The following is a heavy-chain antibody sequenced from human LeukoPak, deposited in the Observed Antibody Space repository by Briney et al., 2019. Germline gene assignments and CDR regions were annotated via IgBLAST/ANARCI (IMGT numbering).Heavy chain of an antibody. D-gene: IGHD3-22*01. CDR1: GYTFTSYG. J-gene: IGHJ4*02. Sequence: ASVKVSCKASGYTFTSYGISRVRQAPGQGLEWMGWISVDNGNTKYAEKLQDRVTMTTDTSTSTAYMELRSLRSDDTAVYYCAREGYYDSSGHPGYWGQGTLVTVSS. CDR3: AREGYYDSSGHPGY. V-gene: IGHV1-18*01. CDR2: ISVDNGNT.